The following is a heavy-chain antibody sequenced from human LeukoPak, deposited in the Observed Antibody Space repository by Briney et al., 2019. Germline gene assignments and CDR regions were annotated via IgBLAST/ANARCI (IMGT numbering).Heavy chain of an antibody. V-gene: IGHV4-4*07. D-gene: IGHD5-18*01. J-gene: IGHJ4*02. CDR3: ARHLLPDTAMDSDDY. CDR2: IYTSGST. CDR1: GGSISSYY. Sequence: PSETLSLTCTVSGGSISSYYWSWIRQPAGKGLEWIGRIYTSGSTNYNPSLKSRVTMSVDTSKNQFSLRLSSVTAADTAVYYCARHLLPDTAMDSDDYWGQGTLVTVSS.